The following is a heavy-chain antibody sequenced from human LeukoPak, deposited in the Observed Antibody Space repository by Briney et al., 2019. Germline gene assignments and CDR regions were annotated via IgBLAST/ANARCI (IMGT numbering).Heavy chain of an antibody. D-gene: IGHD5-24*01. J-gene: IGHJ4*02. Sequence: ETLSLTCAVYGGSFSGYYWSWIRQPPGKGLEWVSSISDNGDSTYYADSVKGRFTISRDNSRDTLYVQMHSLRAEDAAVYYCAKSHSEAQRGYFDYWGQGTLVTVSS. V-gene: IGHV3-23*01. CDR1: GGSFSGYY. CDR2: ISDNGDST. CDR3: AKSHSEAQRGYFDY.